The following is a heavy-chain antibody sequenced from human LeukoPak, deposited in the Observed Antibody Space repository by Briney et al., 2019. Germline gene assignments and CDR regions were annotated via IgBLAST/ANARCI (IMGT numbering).Heavy chain of an antibody. CDR3: ARGTYGSGTYVDY. CDR1: GFTFSTYG. Sequence: GGSLRLSCAASGFTFSTYGMHWVRQAPGMGLEWVASLQFDGSHKYYADSVRGRFTISEDDSKNTLYLQMNSLRPEDTAMYYCARGTYGSGTYVDYWGQGTLVTVSS. CDR2: LQFDGSHK. D-gene: IGHD3-10*01. J-gene: IGHJ4*02. V-gene: IGHV3-30*02.